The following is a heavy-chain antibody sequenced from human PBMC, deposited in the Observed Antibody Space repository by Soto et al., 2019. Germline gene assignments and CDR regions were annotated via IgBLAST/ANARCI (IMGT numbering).Heavy chain of an antibody. CDR2: INAGNGNT. J-gene: IGHJ6*02. D-gene: IGHD2-2*01. V-gene: IGHV1-3*01. CDR3: AHSRVALSTSYGMDV. Sequence: ASVKLSCKASGYTFTSYAMHCVRQAPGQRLEWMGWINAGNGNTKYSQKFQGRVTITRDTSASTAYMELSSLRSEDTAVYYCAHSRVALSTSYGMDVWGQGTTVTVSS. CDR1: GYTFTSYA.